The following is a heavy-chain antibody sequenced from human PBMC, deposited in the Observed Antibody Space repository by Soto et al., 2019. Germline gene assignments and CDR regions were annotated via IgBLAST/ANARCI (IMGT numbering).Heavy chain of an antibody. D-gene: IGHD3-16*02. CDR2: INAGNGNT. CDR3: VLHLGELSPSYDAFDI. V-gene: IGHV1-3*01. J-gene: IGHJ3*02. CDR1: GYTFTSYA. Sequence: ASVKVSCKASGYTFTSYAMHWVRQAPGQRLEWMGWINAGNGNTKYSQKFQGRVTITRDTSASTAYMELSSLRSEDTAVYYCVLHLGELSPSYDAFDIWGQGTMVTVSS.